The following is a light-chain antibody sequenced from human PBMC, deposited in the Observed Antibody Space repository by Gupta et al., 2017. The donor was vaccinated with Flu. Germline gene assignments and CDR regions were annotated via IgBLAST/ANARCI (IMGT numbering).Light chain of an antibody. CDR1: QSVFYSSNNKNY. Sequence: DVGTTHLPDHVSWSLGEMATINCKSSQSVFYSSNNKNYLAWYQQKPGQPPKLLIYWASTRETGVPDRFSGSGSGTDFTLTISSLQAEDVAVYYCQQYYSTPPTFGQGTKVEIK. J-gene: IGKJ1*01. CDR3: QQYYSTPPT. V-gene: IGKV4-1*01. CDR2: WAS.